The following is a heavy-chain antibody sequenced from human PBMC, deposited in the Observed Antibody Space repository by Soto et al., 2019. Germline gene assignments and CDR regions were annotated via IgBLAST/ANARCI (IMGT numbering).Heavy chain of an antibody. CDR1: GGSFSGYY. J-gene: IGHJ5*02. Sequence: QVQLQQWGAGLLKPSETLSLTCAVYGGSFSGYYWSWIRQPPGKGLEWIGEINHSGSTNYNPSLKSRVTISVDTSKNQLALKLSSVTAADTAVYYCARVREPLTGGPWFDPWGQGTLVTVSS. CDR3: ARVREPLTGGPWFDP. V-gene: IGHV4-34*01. CDR2: INHSGST. D-gene: IGHD1-26*01.